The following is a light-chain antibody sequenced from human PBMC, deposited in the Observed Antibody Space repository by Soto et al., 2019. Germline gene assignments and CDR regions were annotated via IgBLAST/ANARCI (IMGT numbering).Light chain of an antibody. J-gene: IGKJ5*01. CDR1: QDITNY. V-gene: IGKV1-33*01. CDR2: DAS. CDR3: QQYENLPT. Sequence: DIQMTQSPSSLSASVGDRVTITCQSSQDITNYLNWHQQKPGRAPRLLLYDASNLETGVPSRFSGSGSGTDFTFTISSLQPEDIATYYCQQYENLPTFGQGTRLEIK.